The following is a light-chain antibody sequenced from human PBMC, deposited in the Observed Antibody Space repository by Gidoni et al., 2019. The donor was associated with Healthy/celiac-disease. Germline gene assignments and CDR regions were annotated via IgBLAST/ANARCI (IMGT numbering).Light chain of an antibody. Sequence: EIVMTQSPATLSVSHGERATLSCRASQSVSSNLAWYQQKPGQAPRLLIYGASTRATGIPARFSGSGSGTEFTLTISSLQSEDFAVYYCQQYNNWGTFGQGTKLEIK. CDR3: QQYNNWGT. J-gene: IGKJ2*02. V-gene: IGKV3-15*01. CDR1: QSVSSN. CDR2: GAS.